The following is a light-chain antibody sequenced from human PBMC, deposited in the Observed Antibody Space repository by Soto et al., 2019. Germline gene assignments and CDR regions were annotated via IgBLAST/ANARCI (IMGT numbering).Light chain of an antibody. Sequence: DIQMTQSPSTLSASVGDRVTITCRASQSISSWLAWYQQKPGKAPKLLIYDASSLESGVPSRFSGSGSGTEFTLTISSLQPDDFATYYCQQYNSGTGTFGQGTKVDI. CDR3: QQYNSGTGT. CDR2: DAS. J-gene: IGKJ1*01. CDR1: QSISSW. V-gene: IGKV1-5*01.